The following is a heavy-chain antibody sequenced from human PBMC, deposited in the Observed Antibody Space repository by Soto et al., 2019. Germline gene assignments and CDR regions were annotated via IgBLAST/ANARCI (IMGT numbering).Heavy chain of an antibody. Sequence: QVQLQESGPGLVKPSETLSLTCTVSGGSISPYYWSWIRQSPGKGLEWIGYIHYSGSTNYNPSLKXRXTXXVDTSKKQFSLKLRFVTAADTAVYYCARLQAVAGTGDWFDPWGQGTLVTVST. D-gene: IGHD6-19*01. V-gene: IGHV4-59*08. CDR1: GGSISPYY. J-gene: IGHJ5*02. CDR3: ARLQAVAGTGDWFDP. CDR2: IHYSGST.